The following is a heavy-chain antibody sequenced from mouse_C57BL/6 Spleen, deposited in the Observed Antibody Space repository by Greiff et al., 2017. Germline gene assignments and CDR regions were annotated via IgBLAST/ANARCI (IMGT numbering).Heavy chain of an antibody. Sequence: QVQLQQPGAELVRPGSSVTLSCKASGYTFTSYWMHWVKQRPIQGLEWIGNIDPSDSETHYNQKFKDKATLTVDKSSSTAYMQLSSLTSEDSAVYYCAKGGSSGYYYYDYWGQGTTLTVSS. V-gene: IGHV1-52*01. CDR3: AKGGSSGYYYYDY. J-gene: IGHJ2*01. CDR2: IDPSDSET. D-gene: IGHD3-2*02. CDR1: GYTFTSYW.